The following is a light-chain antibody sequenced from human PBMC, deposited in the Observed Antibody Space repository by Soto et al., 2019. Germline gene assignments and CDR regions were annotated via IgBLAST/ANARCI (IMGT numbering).Light chain of an antibody. J-gene: IGLJ1*01. Sequence: QSVLTQPASLSGSPGQSITISCTGTSRDVGAYNYVSWYQQHPGKAPKLMVYDVTNRPSGVSDRFSGSKSGNTASLTISGLQAEDEADYFCSSHSNITPYVFGTGTKVTVL. CDR3: SSHSNITPYV. V-gene: IGLV2-14*01. CDR1: SRDVGAYNY. CDR2: DVT.